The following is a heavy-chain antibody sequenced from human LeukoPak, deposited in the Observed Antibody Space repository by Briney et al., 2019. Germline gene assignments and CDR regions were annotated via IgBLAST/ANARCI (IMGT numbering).Heavy chain of an antibody. J-gene: IGHJ6*02. CDR3: ARPLDRDYYYYGMDV. V-gene: IGHV1-3*01. D-gene: IGHD1-1*01. Sequence: ASVKVSCKASGYTFTSYAIHWVRQAPGQRLEWMGWINAAYGNTKYSQKFQDRVTITRGTSASTAYMELSSLTSEDTAVYYCARPLDRDYYYYGMDVWGQGTTVIVSS. CDR2: INAAYGNT. CDR1: GYTFTSYA.